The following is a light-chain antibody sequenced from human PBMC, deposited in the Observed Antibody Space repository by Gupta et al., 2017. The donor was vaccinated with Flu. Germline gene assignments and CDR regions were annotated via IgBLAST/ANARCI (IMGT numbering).Light chain of an antibody. CDR1: QGIRDD. CDR3: QQKKSFPWT. J-gene: IGKJ1*01. V-gene: IGKV1-17*01. Sequence: EIQMHQSPSPLSASVGDRVTISCRASQGIRDDLGWYQQQPGKAPKRLIYIASSLQSGVPSRFSSSASGAEFTLTISILHPEDSATYCCQQKKSFPWTFGQGTKVDI. CDR2: IAS.